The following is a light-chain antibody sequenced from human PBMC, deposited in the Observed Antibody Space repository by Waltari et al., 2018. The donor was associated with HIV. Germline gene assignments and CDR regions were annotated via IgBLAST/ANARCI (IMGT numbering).Light chain of an antibody. V-gene: IGLV2-14*01. CDR2: ELR. CDR1: TSNTGSYNY. CDR3: SSYTAATTVF. J-gene: IGLJ2*01. Sequence: QSALTQPASVSGSPGQSLPISRPGTTSNTGSYNYVSWYQHPPGKAPNPLIGELRYRPSGVSSRFSASKSGNTASLTISGLLSEDEAIYYCSSYTAATTVFFGGGTRVTVL.